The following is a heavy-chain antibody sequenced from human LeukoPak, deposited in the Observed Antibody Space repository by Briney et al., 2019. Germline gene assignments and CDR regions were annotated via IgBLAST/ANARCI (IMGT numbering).Heavy chain of an antibody. V-gene: IGHV4-31*03. D-gene: IGHD3-9*01. CDR2: IYYNGST. CDR3: ASGYDILTGYLHY. CDR1: GGSISSGGYY. Sequence: ASETLSLTCTVSGGSISSGGYYWSWLRQHPGKGLEWSGYIYYNGSTYYNSSLKSRVTISVDTSKNQFSLKLSSVTAADTAVYYCASGYDILTGYLHYWGQGTLVTVSS. J-gene: IGHJ4*02.